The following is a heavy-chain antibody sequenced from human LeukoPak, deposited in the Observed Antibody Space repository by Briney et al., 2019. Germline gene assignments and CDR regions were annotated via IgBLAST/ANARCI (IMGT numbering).Heavy chain of an antibody. V-gene: IGHV4-59*08. D-gene: IGHD4-17*01. Sequence: PSETLPLTCTVSGGSISSFYWSWIRQPPGKGLEWIGYIYYTGSTNYNPSLKSRLTISVDASKNQFSLKLSSVTATDTAVYYCASLSTVTQGYFDSWGQGTLVTVSS. CDR3: ASLSTVTQGYFDS. J-gene: IGHJ4*02. CDR2: IYYTGST. CDR1: GGSISSFY.